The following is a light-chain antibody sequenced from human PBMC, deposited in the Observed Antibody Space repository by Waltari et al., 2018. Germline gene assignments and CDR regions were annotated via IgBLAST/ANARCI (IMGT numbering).Light chain of an antibody. CDR3: CSYTSFRV. Sequence: QSALTQPASVSGSPGQSITISCTGPGDYIGSLASWYQHHPGKAPKLLIHGGTTRPSGVSERFSGSKSGNTASLTIAGLQPEDEAHYYCCSYTSFRVFGGGTRLTVL. J-gene: IGLJ3*02. CDR2: GGT. V-gene: IGLV2-23*01. CDR1: GDYIGSL.